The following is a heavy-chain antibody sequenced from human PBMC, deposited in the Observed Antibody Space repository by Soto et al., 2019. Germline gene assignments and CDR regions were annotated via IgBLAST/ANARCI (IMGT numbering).Heavy chain of an antibody. V-gene: IGHV3-7*01. CDR1: GFTLSSYW. D-gene: IGHD3-10*01. CDR3: ARDGGWFRAFDI. J-gene: IGHJ3*02. CDR2: IKQDGSEK. Sequence: GGSLRLSCAASGFTLSSYWMSWVRQAPGKGLEWVANIKQDGSEKHYVDSVKGRFTISRDNAKNSLYLQMKSLRAEDTAVYYCARDGGWFRAFDIWGQGTMVTVSS.